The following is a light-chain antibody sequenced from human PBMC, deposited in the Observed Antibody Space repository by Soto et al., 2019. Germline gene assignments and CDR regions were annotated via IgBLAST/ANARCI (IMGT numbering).Light chain of an antibody. CDR2: GAS. Sequence: VLTQSPGTLSLPPGDRGTLSCTASQSVSSSYLAWYQQKPGQPPRLLIYGASSRATGIPARFSGSGSGTDVTLTISRLEPEDFAIYYCQFYGSSLITFGQGTRVEI. CDR1: QSVSSSY. CDR3: QFYGSSLIT. V-gene: IGKV3-20*01. J-gene: IGKJ5*01.